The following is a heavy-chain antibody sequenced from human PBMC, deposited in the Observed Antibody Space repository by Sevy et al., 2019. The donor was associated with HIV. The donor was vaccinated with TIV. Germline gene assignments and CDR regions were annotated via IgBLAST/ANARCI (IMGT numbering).Heavy chain of an antibody. J-gene: IGHJ4*02. V-gene: IGHV3-7*01. D-gene: IGHD3-16*02. CDR1: GFTFSSYW. CDR2: IKQDGSEK. CDR3: AREPIMITFGGVIVYFDY. Sequence: GGSLRLSCAASGFTFSSYWMSWVRQAPGKGLEWVANIKQDGSEKYYVDSVKGRFTISRDNAKNSLCLQMNSLRAEDTAVYYCAREPIMITFGGVIVYFDYWGQGTLVTASS.